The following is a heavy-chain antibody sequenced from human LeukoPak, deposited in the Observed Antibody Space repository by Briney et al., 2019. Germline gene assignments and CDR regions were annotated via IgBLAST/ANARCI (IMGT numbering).Heavy chain of an antibody. CDR3: AKDRTVGASYWYFDL. Sequence: GGSLRLSCAASGFAFSSFVMHWVRQAPGRGLEWVAVISYDGTNTDFADSVKGRFTISRDSSRNTLFLHMNTLRAEDTAIYYCAKDRTVGASYWYFDLWGRGTLVTVSS. CDR1: GFAFSSFV. D-gene: IGHD1-26*01. V-gene: IGHV3-30-3*01. CDR2: ISYDGTNT. J-gene: IGHJ2*01.